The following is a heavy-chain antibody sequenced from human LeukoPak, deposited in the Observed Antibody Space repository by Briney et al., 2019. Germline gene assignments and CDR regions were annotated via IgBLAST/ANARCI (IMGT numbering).Heavy chain of an antibody. V-gene: IGHV3-13*01. CDR1: GFRFSSYE. J-gene: IGHJ3*02. CDR3: VRDLTGENAFDI. D-gene: IGHD3-16*01. Sequence: GGSLRLSCAASGFRFSSYEMHWVRQATGKGLEWVSVIGTVGDTYYPDSVKGRFTISREDAKNSLYLQMSSLRAGDTAVYYCVRDLTGENAFDIWGQGTMVTVSS. CDR2: IGTVGDT.